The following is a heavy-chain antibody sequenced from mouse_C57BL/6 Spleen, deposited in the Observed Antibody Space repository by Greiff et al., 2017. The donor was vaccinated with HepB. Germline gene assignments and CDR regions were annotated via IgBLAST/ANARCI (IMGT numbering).Heavy chain of an antibody. J-gene: IGHJ3*01. Sequence: VMLVESGPELVKPGASVKISCKASGYAFSSSWMNWVKQRPGKGLEWIGRIYPGDGDTNYNGKFKGKATLTADKSSSTAYMQLSSLTSEDSAVYFCASEGVLSLAWFAYWGQGTLVTVSA. V-gene: IGHV1-82*01. CDR2: IYPGDGDT. D-gene: IGHD1-1*02. CDR3: ASEGVLSLAWFAY. CDR1: GYAFSSSW.